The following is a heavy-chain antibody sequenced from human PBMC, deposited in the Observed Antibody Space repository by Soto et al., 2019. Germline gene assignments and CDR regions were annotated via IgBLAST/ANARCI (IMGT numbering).Heavy chain of an antibody. J-gene: IGHJ6*02. CDR1: GFTFSSYG. V-gene: IGHV3-30*18. CDR3: AKDFNWYRYYYYGMDV. Sequence: GGSLRLSCAASGFTFSSYGMHWVRQAPGKGLEWVAVISYDGSNKYYADSVKGRFTISRDNSKNTLYLQMNSLRAEDTAVYYCAKDFNWYRYYYYGMDVWGQGTTVTVSS. D-gene: IGHD3-9*01. CDR2: ISYDGSNK.